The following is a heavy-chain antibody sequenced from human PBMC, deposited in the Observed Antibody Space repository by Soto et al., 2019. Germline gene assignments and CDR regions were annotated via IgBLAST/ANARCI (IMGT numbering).Heavy chain of an antibody. J-gene: IGHJ3*02. D-gene: IGHD6-19*01. CDR1: GFTFSSYA. CDR2: ISGSGGTT. Sequence: EVQLLESGGGLVQPGGSLRLSCAASGFTFSSYAMSWVRQAPGKGLEWVSAISGSGGTTYYADSAKGRFTFSRDNSKNTLYLQMNSLRADDTAVYYCAKTANGWFSAFDIWGQGTMVTVSS. CDR3: AKTANGWFSAFDI. V-gene: IGHV3-23*01.